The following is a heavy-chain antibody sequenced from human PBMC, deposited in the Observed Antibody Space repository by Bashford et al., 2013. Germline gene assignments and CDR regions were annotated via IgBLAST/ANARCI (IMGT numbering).Heavy chain of an antibody. V-gene: IGHV3-74*03. CDR3: ARDFKDLGS. D-gene: IGHD3-16*01. CDR2: IKTDGSSI. Sequence: WSGQASREGGVGVGSSRIKTDGSSITYADSVKGRFTISRDNAKDTLYLQMNSLRAEDTAVYYCARDFKDLGSWGPGTLVTVSS. J-gene: IGHJ4*02.